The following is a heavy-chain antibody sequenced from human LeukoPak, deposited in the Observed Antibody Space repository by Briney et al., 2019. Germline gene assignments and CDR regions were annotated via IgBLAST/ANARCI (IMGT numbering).Heavy chain of an antibody. Sequence: RGGSLRLSCAASGFIFDHYGMGGLRQAPGRGLEWVCGLNWNGGRTGSADSDKARFIISRDNAKNCLYLQMKSLRAEDTALYYCAKSASSWPLYYFDSWGQGTLVTVSS. D-gene: IGHD6-13*01. V-gene: IGHV3-20*04. CDR3: AKSASSWPLYYFDS. J-gene: IGHJ4*02. CDR1: GFIFDHYG. CDR2: LNWNGGRT.